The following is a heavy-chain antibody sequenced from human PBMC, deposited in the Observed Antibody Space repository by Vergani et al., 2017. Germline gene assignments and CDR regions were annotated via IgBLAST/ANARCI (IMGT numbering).Heavy chain of an antibody. CDR1: GDSISSNNC. J-gene: IGHJ3*02. CDR2: ICHTEDT. D-gene: IGHD2-2*01. Sequence: QVQLQESGPGLVKPPGTLSLTCAVSGDSISSNNCWTWVRQPPGKGLEWIGEICHTEDTKYSPSLKSRVTISVDTSKNQFSLKLSSVTAADTAVYYCVRLQNPEYCSSTSCFLDAFDIWGQGTMVTVSS. CDR3: VRLQNPEYCSSTSCFLDAFDI. V-gene: IGHV4-4*03.